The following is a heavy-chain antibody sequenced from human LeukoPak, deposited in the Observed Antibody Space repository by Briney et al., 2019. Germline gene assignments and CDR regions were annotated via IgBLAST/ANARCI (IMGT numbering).Heavy chain of an antibody. CDR1: GFTFTIYA. V-gene: IGHV3-23*01. D-gene: IGHD3-10*01. Sequence: GGSLRLSCAASGFTFTIYAMSWVRPAPGEGLGWVSAISGSGGSTYYADSVKGRFTISRGNSKTTLYLQMSSLRAEDTAVYYCAKEVTMVRGVMMAYFDYWGQGTLVTVSS. CDR2: ISGSGGST. J-gene: IGHJ4*02. CDR3: AKEVTMVRGVMMAYFDY.